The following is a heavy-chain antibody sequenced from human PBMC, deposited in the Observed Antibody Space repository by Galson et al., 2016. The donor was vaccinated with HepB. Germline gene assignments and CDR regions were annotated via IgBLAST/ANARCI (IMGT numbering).Heavy chain of an antibody. V-gene: IGHV3-23*01. CDR1: GFTFRNYG. D-gene: IGHD6-19*01. Sequence: SLRLSCAASGFTFRNYGMTWVRQAPGKGLEWVSTISGSGYNTYYADSVKGRFTISRDNSKNTLYLQMNSLRAEDTAVYYCAKSQPGNSSGWYNLPNDAFDIWGQGTMVTVSS. CDR3: AKSQPGNSSGWYNLPNDAFDI. CDR2: ISGSGYNT. J-gene: IGHJ3*02.